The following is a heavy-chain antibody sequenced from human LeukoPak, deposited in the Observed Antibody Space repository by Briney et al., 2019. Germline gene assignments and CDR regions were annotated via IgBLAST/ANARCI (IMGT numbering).Heavy chain of an antibody. D-gene: IGHD3-22*01. Sequence: ASVKVSCKASGYTFTSYAMNWVRQAPGQGLEWMGWINPKSGGTKYAQKFQGRVTMTRDTSISTAYMELTRLTSDDSATYYCARGALYYYDSSGFGNWFDSWGQGTLVTVSS. CDR2: INPKSGGT. V-gene: IGHV1-2*02. J-gene: IGHJ5*01. CDR1: GYTFTSYA. CDR3: ARGALYYYDSSGFGNWFDS.